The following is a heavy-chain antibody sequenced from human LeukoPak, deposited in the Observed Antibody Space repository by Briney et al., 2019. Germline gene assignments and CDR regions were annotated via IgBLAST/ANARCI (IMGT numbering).Heavy chain of an antibody. V-gene: IGHV3-23*01. CDR2: IISSGGST. Sequence: GGSLRLSCAASGVTFSSYAMSWVRQDPGEGLEWVSAIISSGGSTYYAETVRGGFTISRDNSKNTLYLQMNSLRAEDTTVYYCAKDRYYRGHGRAFDIWGQGTMVTVSS. D-gene: IGHD3-22*01. CDR3: AKDRYYRGHGRAFDI. J-gene: IGHJ3*02. CDR1: GVTFSSYA.